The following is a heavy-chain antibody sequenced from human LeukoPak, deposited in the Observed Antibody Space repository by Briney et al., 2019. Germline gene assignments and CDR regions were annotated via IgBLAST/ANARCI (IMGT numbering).Heavy chain of an antibody. V-gene: IGHV4-34*01. D-gene: IGHD2-2*01. CDR3: AREKPADAFDI. CDR1: GGSFSGYY. CDR2: INHSGST. J-gene: IGHJ3*02. Sequence: SETLSLTCAVYGGSFSGYYWSWIRQPPGKGLEWIGGINHSGSTNYNPSLKSRVTISVDTSKNQFSLKLSSVTAADTAVYYCAREKPADAFDIWGQGTMVTVSS.